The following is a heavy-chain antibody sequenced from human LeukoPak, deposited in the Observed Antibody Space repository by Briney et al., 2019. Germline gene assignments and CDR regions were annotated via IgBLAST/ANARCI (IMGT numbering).Heavy chain of an antibody. D-gene: IGHD5-24*01. CDR3: AKVEMATSPGGIDY. V-gene: IGHV3-30*02. CDR2: IRYDGSNK. Sequence: GGSLRLSCAASGFTFSNYGMHWVRQAPGKGLEWVTFIRYDGSNKYYADSVKGRFTISRDNSKNTLYLQMNSLRVEVTAMYYCAKVEMATSPGGIDYWGQGTLVTVSS. CDR1: GFTFSNYG. J-gene: IGHJ4*02.